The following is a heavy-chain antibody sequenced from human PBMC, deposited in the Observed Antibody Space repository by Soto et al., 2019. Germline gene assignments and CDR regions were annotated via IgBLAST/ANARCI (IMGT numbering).Heavy chain of an antibody. D-gene: IGHD6-19*01. CDR3: AIGVAGTLARGRGYFDY. CDR1: GGSFSGYY. V-gene: IGHV4-34*01. CDR2: INHSGST. Sequence: QVQLQQWGAGLLKPSETLSLTCAVYGGSFSGYYWSWIRQPPGQGLEWIGEINHSGSTNYNPSLKSRVTLSVDTSKNQFSLKLSSVTASDTAVYYCAIGVAGTLARGRGYFDYWGKGTLVTVSS. J-gene: IGHJ4*02.